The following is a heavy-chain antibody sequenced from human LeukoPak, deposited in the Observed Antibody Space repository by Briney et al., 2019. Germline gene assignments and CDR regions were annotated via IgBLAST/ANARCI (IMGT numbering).Heavy chain of an antibody. CDR2: ISGSGIAT. Sequence: GGSLRLSCAASGFTLSNYAWSWVRQAPGKGLEWVSTISGSGIATYYVDSVKGRFTISRDNSENTLPLQMNSLRAEDTAIYYCAKAGANSYYYYMDVWGKGTTVTVSS. CDR1: GFTLSNYA. J-gene: IGHJ6*03. D-gene: IGHD3-10*01. V-gene: IGHV3-23*01. CDR3: AKAGANSYYYYMDV.